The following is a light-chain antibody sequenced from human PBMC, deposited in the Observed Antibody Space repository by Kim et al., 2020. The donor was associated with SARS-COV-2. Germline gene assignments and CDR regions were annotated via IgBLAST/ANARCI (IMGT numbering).Light chain of an antibody. CDR2: AAS. V-gene: IGKV1-39*01. J-gene: IGKJ1*01. Sequence: ASVGDRVTISSRASQSISSYLNWYQQKPGTAPKLLIYAASSLQSGVPSRFSGSGSGTDLTLTISSLEPEDFATYYCQQSYSTPWTFGQGTKVDIK. CDR3: QQSYSTPWT. CDR1: QSISSY.